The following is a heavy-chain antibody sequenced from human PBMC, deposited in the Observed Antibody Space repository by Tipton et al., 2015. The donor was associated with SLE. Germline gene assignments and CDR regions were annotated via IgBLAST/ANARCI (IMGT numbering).Heavy chain of an antibody. CDR1: GGTFRDGSYY. CDR3: TRASWTWNSGYMDV. D-gene: IGHD1-7*01. CDR2: MYYTGVT. J-gene: IGHJ6*03. Sequence: TLSLTCNVSGGTFRDGSYYWNWVRQPPGKGLEWIGDMYYTGVTRYNPSLASRLTMSIVTSESQFSLRLTSVTAADAAVYYCTRASWTWNSGYMDVWGKGTTVSVSS. V-gene: IGHV4-39*07.